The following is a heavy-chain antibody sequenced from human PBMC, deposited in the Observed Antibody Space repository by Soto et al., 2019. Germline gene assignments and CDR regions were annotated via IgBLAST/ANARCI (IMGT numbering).Heavy chain of an antibody. J-gene: IGHJ4*02. CDR1: GFTFSSYA. CDR3: ARDGLLGYFDY. V-gene: IGHV3-30-3*01. CDR2: ISYDGSNK. Sequence: QVQLVESGGGVVQPGRSLRPSCAASGFTFSSYAMHWVRQAPGKGLEWVAVISYDGSNKYYADSVKGRFTISRDNSKNTLYLQMNSLRAEDTAVYYCARDGLLGYFDYWGQGTLVTVSS.